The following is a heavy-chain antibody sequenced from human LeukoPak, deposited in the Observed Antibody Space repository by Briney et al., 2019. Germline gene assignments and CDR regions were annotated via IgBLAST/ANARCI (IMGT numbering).Heavy chain of an antibody. D-gene: IGHD3-22*01. CDR2: ISAYNGNT. Sequence: GASVKVSCKASGYTFTSYGISWVRQAPGQGLEWMGWISAYNGNTNYAQKLQGRVTMTTDTSTSTAYMELRSLRSDDTAVYYCARAGIDYYGSSGYGDGSFDYWGQGTLVTVSS. J-gene: IGHJ4*02. V-gene: IGHV1-18*01. CDR3: ARAGIDYYGSSGYGDGSFDY. CDR1: GYTFTSYG.